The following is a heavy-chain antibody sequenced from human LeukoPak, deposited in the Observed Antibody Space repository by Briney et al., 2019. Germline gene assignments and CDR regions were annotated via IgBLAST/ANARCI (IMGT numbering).Heavy chain of an antibody. J-gene: IGHJ3*02. V-gene: IGHV4-59*01. D-gene: IGHD5-24*01. CDR2: IYYSGST. CDR1: GGSISSYY. Sequence: SETVSLTCTVSGGSISSYYCSWIRQPPGEGLEWIGYIYYSGSTNYNPSLKSRVTISVDTSKNQFSLKLSSVTAADTAVYYCARDLGRDGYNENAFDIWGQGTMVTVSS. CDR3: ARDLGRDGYNENAFDI.